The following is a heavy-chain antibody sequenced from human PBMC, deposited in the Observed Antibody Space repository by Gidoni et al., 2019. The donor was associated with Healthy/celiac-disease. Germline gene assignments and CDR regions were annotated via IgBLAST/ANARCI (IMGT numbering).Heavy chain of an antibody. CDR2: ISRSSSYI. CDR3: ARGSYYDILTGYYSRPFDY. Sequence: EVQLVESGGGLVKPGGSLRLSCAASGFTFSSYSMNWVRQAPGKGLEWVSSISRSSSYIYYADSVKGRFTISRDNAKNSLYLQMNSLRAEDTAVYYCARGSYYDILTGYYSRPFDYWGQGTLVTVSS. J-gene: IGHJ4*02. D-gene: IGHD3-9*01. V-gene: IGHV3-21*01. CDR1: GFTFSSYS.